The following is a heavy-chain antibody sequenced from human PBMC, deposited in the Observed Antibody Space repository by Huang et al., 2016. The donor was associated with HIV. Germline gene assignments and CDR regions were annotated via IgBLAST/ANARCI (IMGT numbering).Heavy chain of an antibody. CDR2: FDPEEGKT. V-gene: IGHV1-24*01. D-gene: IGHD3-3*01. Sequence: QVQLIQSGAEVRKPGASVQVSCKVSGDTLIELSMHWVRQTAEEGLEWMGGFDPEEGKTIYAQKFQGRLSMTEDTSTDTAYMQLSSLRPEDSAVYFCASSDLWSGYFTYWGQGALVTVSS. J-gene: IGHJ4*02. CDR3: ASSDLWSGYFTY. CDR1: GDTLIELS.